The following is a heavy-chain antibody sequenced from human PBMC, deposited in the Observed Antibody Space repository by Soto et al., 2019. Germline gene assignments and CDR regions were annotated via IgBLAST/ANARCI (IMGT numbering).Heavy chain of an antibody. D-gene: IGHD6-13*01. J-gene: IGHJ4*02. CDR3: AREHQPLVRGGFDN. V-gene: IGHV1-69*01. CDR2: IIPIFGAA. CDR1: GGNFNNYA. Sequence: QVQLVQSGAELKNPGSSVNVSCKSSGGNFNNYAISWVRQAPGQGLEWVGRIIPIFGAAHYAPNLEGRVTITADESTSTVYMELKSLRSEDTASYYCAREHQPLVRGGFDNWGQGTLVNVSS.